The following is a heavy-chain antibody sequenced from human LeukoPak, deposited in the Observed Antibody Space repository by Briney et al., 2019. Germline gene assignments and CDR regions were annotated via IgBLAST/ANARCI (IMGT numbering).Heavy chain of an antibody. Sequence: GGSLRLSCAASGFTFRNNCMTWVRQAPGKGLEWVAHIKEDGSEQNYIDSVKGRFTISRDNAKNSLFLQMNSVRAEDTAIYYCGRDLGWFHFDSWGQGTLVTVSP. J-gene: IGHJ4*02. D-gene: IGHD2-15*01. CDR3: GRDLGWFHFDS. V-gene: IGHV3-7*01. CDR1: GFTFRNNC. CDR2: IKEDGSEQ.